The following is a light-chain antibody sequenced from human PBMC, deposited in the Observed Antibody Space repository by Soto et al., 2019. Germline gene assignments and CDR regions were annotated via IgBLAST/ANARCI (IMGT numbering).Light chain of an antibody. CDR2: HTS. CDR3: QQSYSVPWT. CDR1: QSIRHY. Sequence: DSQMTQSPSSLSASVGDRVTITCRESQSIRHYLNWYQHESGKAPKXXIYHTSSLQSGVLPRFSGSGSGTDFTLTISSLQPEDFATYYCQQSYSVPWTFGQGTKVDIK. V-gene: IGKV1-39*01. J-gene: IGKJ1*01.